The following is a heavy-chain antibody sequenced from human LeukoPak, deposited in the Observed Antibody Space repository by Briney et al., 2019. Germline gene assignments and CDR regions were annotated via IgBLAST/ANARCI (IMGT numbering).Heavy chain of an antibody. Sequence: GGSLRLSCAASGFTFSTYSMNWVRQAPGKGLEWISYISSSNSSIYYADSVKGRFTISRDNAKNSLYLQMNSLRAEDTALYYCARDIASGYSYGASDYWGQGTLVTVSS. D-gene: IGHD5-18*01. V-gene: IGHV3-48*04. CDR1: GFTFSTYS. CDR2: ISSSNSSI. CDR3: ARDIASGYSYGASDY. J-gene: IGHJ4*02.